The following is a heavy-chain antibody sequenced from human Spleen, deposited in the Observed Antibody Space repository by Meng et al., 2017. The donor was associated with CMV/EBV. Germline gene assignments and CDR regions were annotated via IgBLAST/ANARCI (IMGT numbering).Heavy chain of an antibody. CDR3: ARGYSGSSY. J-gene: IGHJ4*02. D-gene: IGHD1-26*01. CDR1: GYA. V-gene: IGHV1-3*01. CDR2: MNAGNGNT. Sequence: PWASVKVSYKASGYAMHWVRQATGQRLECMGWMNAGNGNTKYSQSFQGKVTVTRDTSASTAYMELSRLRSDDTAMYYCARGYSGSSYWGQGTLVTVSS.